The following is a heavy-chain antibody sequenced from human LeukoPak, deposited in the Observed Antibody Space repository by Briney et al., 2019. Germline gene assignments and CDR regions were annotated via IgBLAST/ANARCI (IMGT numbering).Heavy chain of an antibody. CDR3: AGARLWFAEFY. Sequence: AGGSLRLSCAASGFTFSSYWMNWVRQAPGKGLEWVANIKQDGSEKYYVDSVKGRFTISRDNAKNSLYLQMNSLRAEDTAVYYCAGARLWFAEFYWGQGTLVTVSS. CDR2: IKQDGSEK. D-gene: IGHD3-10*01. V-gene: IGHV3-7*01. CDR1: GFTFSSYW. J-gene: IGHJ4*02.